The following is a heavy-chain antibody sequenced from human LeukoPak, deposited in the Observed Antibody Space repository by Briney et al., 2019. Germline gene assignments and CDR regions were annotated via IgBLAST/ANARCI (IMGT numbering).Heavy chain of an antibody. Sequence: PSETLSLTCSVSGGSFSRTSSCWGWIRLPPGKGLEWIGSICYSGSTYYNPSHQSRVTLSLDASKTHFSLKLSSVTAADTAVYYCAREGRGGGNDFDYWGQGTLVTVSS. J-gene: IGHJ4*02. CDR2: ICYSGST. CDR1: GGSFSRTSSC. V-gene: IGHV4-39*07. CDR3: AREGRGGGNDFDY. D-gene: IGHD4-23*01.